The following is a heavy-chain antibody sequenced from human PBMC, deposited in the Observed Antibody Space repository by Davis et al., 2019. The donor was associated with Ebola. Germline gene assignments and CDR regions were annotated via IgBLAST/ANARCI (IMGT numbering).Heavy chain of an antibody. CDR3: ARDPLPRYYYYGMDV. J-gene: IGHJ6*02. V-gene: IGHV1-2*02. CDR1: GYTFTGYY. CDR2: INPNSGGT. Sequence: ASVKVSCKASGYTFTGYYMHWVRQAPGQGLEWMGWINPNSGGTNYAQKFQGRVTMTRDTSTSTAYMELRSLRSDDTAVYYCARDPLPRYYYYGMDVWGQGTTVTVSS.